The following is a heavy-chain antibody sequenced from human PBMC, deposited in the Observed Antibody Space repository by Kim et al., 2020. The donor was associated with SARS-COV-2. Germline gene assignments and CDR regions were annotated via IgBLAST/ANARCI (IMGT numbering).Heavy chain of an antibody. CDR1: GYTFTSYG. Sequence: ASVKVSCKASGYTFTSYGISWVRQAPGQGLEWMGWISAYNGNTNYAQKLQGRVTMTTDTSTSTAYMELRSLRSDDTAVYYCARGKHIVVVTAIQNLTPDAFDIWGQGTMVTVSS. D-gene: IGHD2-21*02. V-gene: IGHV1-18*01. J-gene: IGHJ3*02. CDR3: ARGKHIVVVTAIQNLTPDAFDI. CDR2: ISAYNGNT.